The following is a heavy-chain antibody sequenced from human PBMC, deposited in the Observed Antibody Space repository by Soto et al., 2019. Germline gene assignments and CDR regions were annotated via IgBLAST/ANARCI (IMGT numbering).Heavy chain of an antibody. CDR1: GYTFTSYA. V-gene: IGHV1-3*01. CDR2: INAGNGNT. J-gene: IGHJ4*02. D-gene: IGHD3-22*01. Sequence: GASVKVSCKASGYTFTSYAMHWVLQAPGQRLEWMGWINAGNGNTKYSQKFQGRVTITRDTSASTAYMELSSLRSEDTAVYYCARDLNADYYDSSGSKTPFDYWGQGTLVTVSS. CDR3: ARDLNADYYDSSGSKTPFDY.